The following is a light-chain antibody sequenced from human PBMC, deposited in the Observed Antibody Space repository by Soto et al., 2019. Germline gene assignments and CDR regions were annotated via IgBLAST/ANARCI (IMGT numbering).Light chain of an antibody. CDR2: DVS. J-gene: IGLJ1*01. CDR3: SSCSTTTTLV. Sequence: QSALTQPASVSGSPGQSIIISCTGTSSDVGGYNYVSWYQQHPGKAPKLMTYDVSNRPSGVSNRFSGSKSGNTASLSISGLQADDEADYYCSSCSTTTTLVFGTGTKLTVL. CDR1: SSDVGGYNY. V-gene: IGLV2-14*03.